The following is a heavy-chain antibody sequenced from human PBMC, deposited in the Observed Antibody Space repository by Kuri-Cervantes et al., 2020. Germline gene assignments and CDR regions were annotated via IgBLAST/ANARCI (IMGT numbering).Heavy chain of an antibody. J-gene: IGHJ3*02. CDR1: GGSFSGYY. D-gene: IGHD3-10*01. CDR3: ARARGSGSLRGAFDI. CDR2: INHSGST. V-gene: IGHV4-34*01. Sequence: SETLSLTCAVYGGSFSGYYWSWIRQPPGKGLEWIGEINHSGSTNYNPSLKSRVTISVDTSKNQFSLKLSSVTAADTAVYYCARARGSGSLRGAFDIWGQGTRVTASS.